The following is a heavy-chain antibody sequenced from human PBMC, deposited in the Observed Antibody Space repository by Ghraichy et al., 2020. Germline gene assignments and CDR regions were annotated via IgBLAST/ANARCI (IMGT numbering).Heavy chain of an antibody. CDR1: GLTFVSAW. J-gene: IGHJ3*01. CDR2: VKSETHGGTT. V-gene: IGHV3-15*01. Sequence: GESLNISCAASGLTFVSAWMSWVRQAPGKGLEWVGRVKSETHGGTTDYAAPVKGRFTISRDDSKDTLYLEMNSLKTEDTAVYYCTTEDLRNWGQGTMVTVSS. CDR3: TTEDLRN.